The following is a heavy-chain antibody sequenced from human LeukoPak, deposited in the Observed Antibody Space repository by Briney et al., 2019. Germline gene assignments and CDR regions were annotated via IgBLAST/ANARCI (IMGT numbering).Heavy chain of an antibody. CDR1: GGSFSSYY. CDR2: IYISGST. CDR3: ARGSFSGGWEI. Sequence: SETLSLTCTVSGGSFSSYYWNCIRQSAGEGLEWIGRIYISGSTNYNPSLKNRVTMSVDTSKNQFSLNLYSVTAADTAVYYCARGSFSGGWEIWGQGTLVTVSS. J-gene: IGHJ4*02. D-gene: IGHD2-15*01. V-gene: IGHV4-4*07.